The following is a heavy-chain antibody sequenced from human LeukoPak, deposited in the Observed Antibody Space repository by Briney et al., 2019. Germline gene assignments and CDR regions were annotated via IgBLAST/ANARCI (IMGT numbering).Heavy chain of an antibody. V-gene: IGHV1-18*01. D-gene: IGHD3-16*02. CDR1: GYTFTSYG. CDR3: AREWGITFGGVIVIGAFDI. J-gene: IGHJ3*02. CDR2: ISAYNGNT. Sequence: ASVKVSCKASGYTFTSYGISWVRQAPGQGLEWMGWISAYNGNTNYAQKLQGRVTMTTDTSTSTAYMELRSLRSDDTAVYYCAREWGITFGGVIVIGAFDIWGQGTMVTVSS.